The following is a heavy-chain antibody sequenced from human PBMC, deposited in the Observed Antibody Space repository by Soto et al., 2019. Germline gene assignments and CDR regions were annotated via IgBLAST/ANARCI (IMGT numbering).Heavy chain of an antibody. Sequence: SGPTLVKPTQTLTLTCTFSGFSLSTSGVGVGWIRQPPGKALEWLALIYWDDDKRYSPSLKSRLTITKDTSKNQVVLTMTNMDPVDTATYYCAHRPHAWAGGWQHYYFDYWGQGTLVTVSS. CDR2: IYWDDDK. D-gene: IGHD6-19*01. CDR1: GFSLSTSGVG. J-gene: IGHJ4*02. CDR3: AHRPHAWAGGWQHYYFDY. V-gene: IGHV2-5*02.